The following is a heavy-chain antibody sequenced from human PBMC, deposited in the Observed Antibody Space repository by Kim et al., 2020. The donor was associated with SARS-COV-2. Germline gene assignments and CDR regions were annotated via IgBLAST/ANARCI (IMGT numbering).Heavy chain of an antibody. Sequence: SETLSLTCTVSGGSISSYYWCWIRQPPGKGLEWVGYIYYSGSTNYNPSLKSRVTISVDTSKNQFSLKLSSVTAADTAVYYCAGGASAWFTNYFDYWGQGTLVTVSS. CDR1: GGSISSYY. CDR2: IYYSGST. V-gene: IGHV4-59*01. CDR3: AGGASAWFTNYFDY. D-gene: IGHD3-22*01. J-gene: IGHJ4*02.